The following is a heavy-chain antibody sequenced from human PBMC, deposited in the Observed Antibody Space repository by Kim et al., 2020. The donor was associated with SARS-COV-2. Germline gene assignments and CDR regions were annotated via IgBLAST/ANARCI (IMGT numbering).Heavy chain of an antibody. CDR2: IYYSGST. V-gene: IGHV4-30-4*01. Sequence: SETLSLTCTVSGGSISSGDYYWSWIRQPPGKGLEWIGYIYYSGSTYYNPSLKSRVTISVDTSKNQFSLKLSSVTAADTAVYYCARYPAYYYDSSGYLPFNWYFDLWGRGTLVTVSS. D-gene: IGHD3-22*01. CDR1: GGSISSGDYY. J-gene: IGHJ2*01. CDR3: ARYPAYYYDSSGYLPFNWYFDL.